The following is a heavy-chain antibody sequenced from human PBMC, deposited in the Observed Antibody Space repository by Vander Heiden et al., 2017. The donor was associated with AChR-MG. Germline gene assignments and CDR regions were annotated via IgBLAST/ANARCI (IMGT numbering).Heavy chain of an antibody. Sequence: EVQLLESGGGLVQPGGSLRLSCAASGFTFSRYAMSWVRQAPGKGREWVSAISGSGGSTYYADSEKGRFTISRDKSKNTLYLQMNSLRAEDTAVYYCAKVDVVNDILTGKFDYWGQGTLVTVSS. V-gene: IGHV3-23*01. CDR3: AKVDVVNDILTGKFDY. J-gene: IGHJ4*02. CDR1: GFTFSRYA. D-gene: IGHD3-9*01. CDR2: ISGSGGST.